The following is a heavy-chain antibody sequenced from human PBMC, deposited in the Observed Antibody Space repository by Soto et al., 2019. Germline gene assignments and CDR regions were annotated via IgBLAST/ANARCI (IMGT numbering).Heavy chain of an antibody. D-gene: IGHD1-26*01. CDR2: IYHSGST. Sequence: PSETLSLTCAVSGDSISSRNWWSWVRQPPGKGLEWIGYIYHSGSTYYNPSLKSRVTISVDTSKNQFSLKLSSVTAADTAVYYCARLAWYSGSRYFDYWGQGTLVTVS. CDR3: ARLAWYSGSRYFDY. J-gene: IGHJ4*02. V-gene: IGHV4-4*02. CDR1: GDSISSRNW.